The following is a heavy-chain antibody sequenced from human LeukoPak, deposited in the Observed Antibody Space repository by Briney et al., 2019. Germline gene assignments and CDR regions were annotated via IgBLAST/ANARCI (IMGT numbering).Heavy chain of an antibody. J-gene: IGHJ3*01. D-gene: IGHD5-24*01. CDR2: IYYSGST. CDR1: GGSISSYY. V-gene: IGHV4-59*05. CDR3: AREKSPERKTWLQLGAFDV. Sequence: SETLSLTCTVSGGSISSYYWSWIRQPPGKGLEWIGSIYYSGSTYYNPSLKSRVTISVDTSKNQFSLKLSSVTAADTAVYYCAREKSPERKTWLQLGAFDVWGQGTVVTVSS.